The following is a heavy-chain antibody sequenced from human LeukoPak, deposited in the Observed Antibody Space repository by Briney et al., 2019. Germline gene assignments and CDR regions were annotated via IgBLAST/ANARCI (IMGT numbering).Heavy chain of an antibody. D-gene: IGHD3-3*01. CDR3: ARVAIFRADAFDI. Sequence: ASVKVSCKASGYTFTGYYMHWVRQAPGQGLEWMGWINPNSGGTNYAQKFQGRVTMTRDTSISTAYMELSRLRSDDTAVYYCARVAIFRADAFDIWGQGTMVTVSS. CDR1: GYTFTGYY. V-gene: IGHV1-2*02. J-gene: IGHJ3*02. CDR2: INPNSGGT.